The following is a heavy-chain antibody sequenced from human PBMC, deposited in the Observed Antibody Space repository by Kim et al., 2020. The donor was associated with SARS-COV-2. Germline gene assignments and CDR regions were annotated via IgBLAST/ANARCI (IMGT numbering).Heavy chain of an antibody. D-gene: IGHD6-19*01. V-gene: IGHV1-8*01. CDR3: AGGVSSVWGPLKYYYYGMDV. CDR1: GYTFTSYD. CDR2: MNPNSGNT. J-gene: IGHJ6*02. Sequence: ASVKVSCKASGYTFTSYDINWVRQATGQGLEWMGWMNPNSGNTGYAQKFQGRVTMTRNTSISTAYMELSSLRSEDTAVYYCAGGVSSVWGPLKYYYYGMDVWGQGTTVTVSS.